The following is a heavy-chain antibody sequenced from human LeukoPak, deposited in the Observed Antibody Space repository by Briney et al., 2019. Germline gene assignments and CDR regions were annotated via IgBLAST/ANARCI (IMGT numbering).Heavy chain of an antibody. Sequence: GGSLRLSCAASGFTVSSNYMSWVRQAPGKGLEWVSVIYSGGSTYYADSVKGRFTISRHNSKNALYLQMNGLRAEDTAVYYCARENYNYYYGMDVWGQGTTVTVSS. CDR2: IYSGGST. J-gene: IGHJ6*02. V-gene: IGHV3-53*04. CDR3: ARENYNYYYGMDV. CDR1: GFTVSSNY.